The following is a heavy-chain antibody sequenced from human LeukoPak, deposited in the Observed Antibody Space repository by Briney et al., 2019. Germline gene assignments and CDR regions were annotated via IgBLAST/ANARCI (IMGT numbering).Heavy chain of an antibody. J-gene: IGHJ6*02. D-gene: IGHD5-24*01. CDR3: ARLAGRDGYRRGHYYYGVDV. V-gene: IGHV3-30-3*01. Sequence: GGSLRLSCAASGFTFSSYAMHWVRQAPGKGLEWVAVISYDGSNKYYADSVKGRFTISRDNSKNTLYLQMNSLRAEDTAVYYCARLAGRDGYRRGHYYYGVDVWGQGTTFTVSS. CDR2: ISYDGSNK. CDR1: GFTFSSYA.